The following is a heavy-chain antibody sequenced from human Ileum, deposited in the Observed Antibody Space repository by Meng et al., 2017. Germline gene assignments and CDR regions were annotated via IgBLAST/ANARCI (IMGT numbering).Heavy chain of an antibody. V-gene: IGHV1-69*06. CDR3: ASANVDIVATIELTYYYYGMDV. CDR1: GGTFSSYA. D-gene: IGHD5-12*01. J-gene: IGHJ6*02. Sequence: SVKVSCKASGGTFSSYAISWVRQAPGQGLEWMGGIIPIFGTANYAQKFQGRVTITADKSTSTAYMELSSLRYEDTAVYYCASANVDIVATIELTYYYYGMDVWGQGTTVTVSS. CDR2: IIPIFGTA.